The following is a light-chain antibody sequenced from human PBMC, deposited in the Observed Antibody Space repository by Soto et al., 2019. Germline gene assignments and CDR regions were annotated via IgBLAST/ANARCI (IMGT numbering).Light chain of an antibody. CDR2: AAS. J-gene: IGKJ4*01. Sequence: IQLTQSPSSLSASLGDRVTITCRASQGIRSYLAWYQQKPGKAPKLLIYAASTLQSGVPSRFRGSGSGTDFTLTISSLQPEDFETYYCQQLNSYPHTFGGGTKVDIK. CDR3: QQLNSYPHT. CDR1: QGIRSY. V-gene: IGKV1-9*01.